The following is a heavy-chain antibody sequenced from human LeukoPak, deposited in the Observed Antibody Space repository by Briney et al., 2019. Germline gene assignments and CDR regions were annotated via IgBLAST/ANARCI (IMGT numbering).Heavy chain of an antibody. V-gene: IGHV1-46*01. J-gene: IGHJ5*02. CDR3: ARDSSSSSLGDP. D-gene: IGHD2-2*01. CDR1: GYIFTSYY. CDR2: INPSDGSA. Sequence: ASVKVSCKASGYIFTSYYTHWVRQAPGQGLEWMGIINPSDGSATYAQKFQGRVTMTRDTSTSTVYMDLSSLRSEDTAVYYCARDSSSSSLGDPWGQGTLVTVSS.